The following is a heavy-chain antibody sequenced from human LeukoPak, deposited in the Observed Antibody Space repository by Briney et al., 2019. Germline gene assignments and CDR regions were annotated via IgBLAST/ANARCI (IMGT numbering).Heavy chain of an antibody. J-gene: IGHJ6*02. CDR2: ISGSGGST. D-gene: IGHD3-10*01. CDR1: GFTFSSYA. Sequence: GGSLRLSCAASGFTFSSYAMSWVRQAPGKGLEWVSGISGSGGSTYYADSVKGRFTISRDNSKNTLYLRMNSLRAEDTAVYYCTTASGSGSRRKYYGMDVWGQGTTVTVSS. V-gene: IGHV3-23*01. CDR3: TTASGSGSRRKYYGMDV.